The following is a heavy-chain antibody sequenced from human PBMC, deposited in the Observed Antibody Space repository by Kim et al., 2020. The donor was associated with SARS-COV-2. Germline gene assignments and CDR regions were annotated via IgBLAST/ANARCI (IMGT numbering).Heavy chain of an antibody. CDR1: GGSISSSSYY. V-gene: IGHV4-39*01. Sequence: SETLSLTCTVSGGSISSSSYYWGWIRQPPGKGLEWIGSIYYSGSTYYNPSLKSRVTISVDTSKNQFSLKLSSVTAADTAVYYCVYCGGDCYLGSFDYWGQGTLVTVSS. D-gene: IGHD2-21*02. CDR2: IYYSGST. CDR3: VYCGGDCYLGSFDY. J-gene: IGHJ4*02.